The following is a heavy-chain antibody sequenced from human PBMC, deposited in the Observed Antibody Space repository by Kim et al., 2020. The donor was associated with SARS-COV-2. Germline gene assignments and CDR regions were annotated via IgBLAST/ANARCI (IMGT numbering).Heavy chain of an antibody. CDR2: IYYSGST. CDR1: GGSVSSGSYY. V-gene: IGHV4-61*01. Sequence: SETLSLTCTVSGGSVSSGSYYWSWIRQPPGKGLEWIGYIYYSGSTNYNPSLKSRVTISVDTSKNQFSLKLSSVTAADTAVYYCARALFGVALFDYWGQGT. CDR3: ARALFGVALFDY. D-gene: IGHD3-3*01. J-gene: IGHJ4*02.